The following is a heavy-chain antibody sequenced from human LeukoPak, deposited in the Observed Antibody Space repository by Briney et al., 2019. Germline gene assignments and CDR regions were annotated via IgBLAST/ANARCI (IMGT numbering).Heavy chain of an antibody. D-gene: IGHD7-27*01. Sequence: GGSLRLSCAASGFTFSSYGMHWVRQAPGKGLEWVAVISYDGSNKGYADSVKGRFTLSRDNAKNSLYLQMNSLRAEDTAVYYCARDWNWGFDYWGQGTLVTVSS. CDR1: GFTFSSYG. J-gene: IGHJ4*02. V-gene: IGHV3-30*03. CDR3: ARDWNWGFDY. CDR2: ISYDGSNK.